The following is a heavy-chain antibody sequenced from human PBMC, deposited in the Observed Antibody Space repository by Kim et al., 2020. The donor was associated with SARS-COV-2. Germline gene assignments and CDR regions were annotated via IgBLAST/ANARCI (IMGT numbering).Heavy chain of an antibody. CDR2: IKSDGSST. CDR3: ARGPTWVVVGTRGAFDI. V-gene: IGHV3-74*01. J-gene: IGHJ3*02. CDR1: GFTFSSYW. Sequence: GGSLRLSCAASGFTFSSYWMHWVRQAPGKGLVWVSRIKSDGSSTNYADSVKGRFTISRDNAKNMLHLQMNSLRVEDTAVYYCARGPTWVVVGTRGAFDIWGQGTMVTASP. D-gene: IGHD2-15*01.